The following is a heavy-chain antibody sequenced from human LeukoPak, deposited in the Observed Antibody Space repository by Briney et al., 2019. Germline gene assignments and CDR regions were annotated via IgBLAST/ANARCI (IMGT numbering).Heavy chain of an antibody. CDR1: GFTFSSYG. CDR2: IRYDGSNK. V-gene: IGHV3-30*02. J-gene: IGHJ4*02. D-gene: IGHD3-22*01. Sequence: GGSLRLSCAASGFTFSSYGMHWVRQAPGKGLEWVAFIRYDGSNKYYADSVKGRFTISRDNSKNTLYLQMNSLRAEDTAVYYCANTGYYDSSGYYYHLGYWGQGTLVTVSS. CDR3: ANTGYYDSSGYYYHLGY.